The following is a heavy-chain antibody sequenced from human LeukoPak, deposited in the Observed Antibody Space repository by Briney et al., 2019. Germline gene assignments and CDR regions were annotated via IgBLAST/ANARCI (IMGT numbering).Heavy chain of an antibody. Sequence: GSLRLSCAASGFTFSSYWMTWVRQAPGKGLEWVANIKQDGSEKYYVDSVKGRFTISRDNAKNSLYLQMNSLRAEDTAVYYCARTPRPYYYDSSGYYGDYWGQGTLVTVSS. J-gene: IGHJ4*02. CDR2: IKQDGSEK. V-gene: IGHV3-7*03. CDR1: GFTFSSYW. CDR3: ARTPRPYYYDSSGYYGDY. D-gene: IGHD3-22*01.